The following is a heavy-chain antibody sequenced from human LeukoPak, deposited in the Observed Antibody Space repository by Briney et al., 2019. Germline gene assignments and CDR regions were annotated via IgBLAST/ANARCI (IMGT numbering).Heavy chain of an antibody. V-gene: IGHV3-23*01. J-gene: IGHJ6*03. CDR1: GFTFSSYA. CDR3: AKDPSRITMIVVVITSGYMDV. CDR2: ISGSGAST. D-gene: IGHD3-22*01. Sequence: GGSLRLSCAASGFTFSSYAMNWVRQAPGKGLEWVSGISGSGASTYYAASVKGRFTISRDNSKNTVYLQMNSLRAEDTAVYYCAKDPSRITMIVVVITSGYMDVWGKGTTVTVSS.